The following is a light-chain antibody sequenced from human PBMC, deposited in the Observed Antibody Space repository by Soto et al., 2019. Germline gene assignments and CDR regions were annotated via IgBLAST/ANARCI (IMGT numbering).Light chain of an antibody. J-gene: IGKJ1*01. CDR2: GAS. V-gene: IGKV3D-15*01. Sequence: DIVMTQSPDSLAVSLGERATINCRANQNIISNLAWYQQKPGQAPRLLIYGASNRATGIPDRFSGSGSGTDFTLTISRLEPEDFAVYYCQQYNTSPRTFGQGTKVDIK. CDR3: QQYNTSPRT. CDR1: QNIISN.